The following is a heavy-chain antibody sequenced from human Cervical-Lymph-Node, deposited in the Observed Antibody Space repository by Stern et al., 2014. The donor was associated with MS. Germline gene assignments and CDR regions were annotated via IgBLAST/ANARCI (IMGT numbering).Heavy chain of an antibody. V-gene: IGHV2-70*01. CDR3: ARMPYGDSYYYYYGMDV. Sequence: QVTLRESGPALVKPTQTLTLTCTFSGFSLSTSGMCVSWIRQPPGKALEWLALLVLDDDKYYSTFLKPLPIISNDTHKNQVVLTMTNMDPVDTATYYCARMPYGDSYYYYYGMDVWGQGTTVTVSS. CDR1: GFSLSTSGMC. J-gene: IGHJ6*02. CDR2: LVLDDDK. D-gene: IGHD4-17*01.